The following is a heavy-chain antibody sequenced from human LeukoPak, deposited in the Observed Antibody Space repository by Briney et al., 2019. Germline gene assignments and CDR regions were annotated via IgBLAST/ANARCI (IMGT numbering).Heavy chain of an antibody. V-gene: IGHV3-33*06. CDR2: IWYDGSNK. CDR3: AKNGEPHYYMDV. J-gene: IGHJ6*03. CDR1: GFTFSSYG. D-gene: IGHD1-14*01. Sequence: GGSLRLSCAASGFTFSSYGMHWVRQAPGKGLEWVAVIWYDGSNKYYADSVKGRFTISRDNSKNTLYLQMNSLTAEDTAVYYCAKNGEPHYYMDVWGKXTTVTVSS.